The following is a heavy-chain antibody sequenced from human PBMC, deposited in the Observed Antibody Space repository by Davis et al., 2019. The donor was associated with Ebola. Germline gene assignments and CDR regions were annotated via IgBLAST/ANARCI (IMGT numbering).Heavy chain of an antibody. D-gene: IGHD3/OR15-3a*01. CDR1: GFTFSSYG. CDR2: ISYDGSNK. Sequence: GESLKISCAASGFTFSSYGMHWVRQAPGKGLEWVAVISYDGSNKYYADSVKGRFTISRDNSKNTLYLQMNSLRAEDTAVYYCAKDFDGTGIDYWGQGTLVTVSS. V-gene: IGHV3-30*18. CDR3: AKDFDGTGIDY. J-gene: IGHJ4*02.